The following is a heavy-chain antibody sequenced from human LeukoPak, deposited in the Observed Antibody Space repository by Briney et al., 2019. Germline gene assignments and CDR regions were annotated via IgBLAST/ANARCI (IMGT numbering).Heavy chain of an antibody. CDR3: ARHQGVVDL. D-gene: IGHD3-3*01. J-gene: IGHJ2*01. CDR2: INHSGST. V-gene: IGHV4-34*01. Sequence: SETLSLTRAVYGGSLSGFFWTWIRQPPGKGLEWIGEINHSGSTNYNPSLKSRVTISVDTSKNQFSLKLSSETVADTAVYYCARHQGVVDLWGRGSLVTVSS. CDR1: GGSLSGFF.